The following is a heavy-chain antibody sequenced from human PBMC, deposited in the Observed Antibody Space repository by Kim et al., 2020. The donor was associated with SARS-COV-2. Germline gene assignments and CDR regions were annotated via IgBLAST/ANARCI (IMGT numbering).Heavy chain of an antibody. V-gene: IGHV4-4*02. CDR1: GGSISSSNW. CDR2: IYHSGSN. J-gene: IGHJ6*02. CDR3: AGVRGVIGYYYYGRDV. Sequence: SETLSLTCAVSGGSISSSNWWSWVRQPPGKGLEWIGEIYHSGSNNYNPSLKSRDTISVDKSKNQISLKLSSVTAGDTGVYYCAGVRGVIGYYYYGRDVWGHDSTVTLCS. D-gene: IGHD3-10*01.